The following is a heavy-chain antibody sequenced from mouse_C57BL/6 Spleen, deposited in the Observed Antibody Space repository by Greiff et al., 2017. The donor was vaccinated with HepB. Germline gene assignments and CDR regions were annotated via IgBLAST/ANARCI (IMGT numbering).Heavy chain of an antibody. CDR3: ARSDSETYWYFDV. V-gene: IGHV1-64*01. CDR1: GYTFTSYW. Sequence: QVQLKQPGAELVKPGASVKLSCKASGYTFTSYWMHWVKQRPGQGLEWIGMIHPNSGSTNYNEKFKSKATLTVDKSSSTAYMQLSSLTSEDSAVYYCARSDSETYWYFDVWGTGTTVTVSS. CDR2: IHPNSGST. J-gene: IGHJ1*03.